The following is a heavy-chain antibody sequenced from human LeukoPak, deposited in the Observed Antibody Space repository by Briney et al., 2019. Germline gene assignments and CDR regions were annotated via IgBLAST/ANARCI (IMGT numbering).Heavy chain of an antibody. CDR2: INNDGSST. CDR1: GFIFSSYW. D-gene: IGHD3-3*01. CDR3: ARGFRDY. J-gene: IGHJ4*02. Sequence: PGGSLRLSCAASGFIFSSYWMHWVRQAPGKGLVWVSRINNDGSSTSYAGSVKGRFTISRDNAKNTLYLQMNGLRAEDTAVYYCARGFRDYWGQGTLVTVSS. V-gene: IGHV3-74*01.